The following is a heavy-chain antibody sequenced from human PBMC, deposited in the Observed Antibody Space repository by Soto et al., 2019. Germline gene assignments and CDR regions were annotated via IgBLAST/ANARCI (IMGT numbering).Heavy chain of an antibody. V-gene: IGHV3-23*01. CDR3: AKDLSFVVVTAIFWFDP. Sequence: VQLLESGGGLVQPGGSLRLSCAASGFTFSSYAMSWVRQAPGKGLEWVSAISGSGGSTYYADSVKGRFTISRDNSKNTLYLQMNSLRAEDTAVYYCAKDLSFVVVTAIFWFDPWGQGTLVTVSS. CDR2: ISGSGGST. J-gene: IGHJ5*02. CDR1: GFTFSSYA. D-gene: IGHD2-21*02.